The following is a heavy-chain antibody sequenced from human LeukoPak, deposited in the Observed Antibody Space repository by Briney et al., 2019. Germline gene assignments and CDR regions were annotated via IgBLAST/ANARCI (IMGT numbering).Heavy chain of an antibody. J-gene: IGHJ4*02. CDR1: GFTFSSYA. Sequence: QPGRSLRLSCAASGFTFSSYAMHWVRQAPGKGLEWVAVISYDGSNKYYADSVKGRFTISRDNSKNTLYLQMNSLRAEDTAVYYCARDLTTVVTPDYWGQGTLVTASS. CDR2: ISYDGSNK. D-gene: IGHD4-23*01. V-gene: IGHV3-30-3*01. CDR3: ARDLTTVVTPDY.